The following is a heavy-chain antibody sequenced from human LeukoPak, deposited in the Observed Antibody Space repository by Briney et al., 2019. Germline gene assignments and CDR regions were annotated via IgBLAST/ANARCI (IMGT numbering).Heavy chain of an antibody. V-gene: IGHV4-34*01. J-gene: IGHJ4*02. CDR1: GWSFSGYY. Sequence: SETLSLTCAVYGWSFSGYYWSWIRQPPGKGLEWIGEINHSGSTNYNPSLKSRVTISVDTSKNQFSLKLSSVTAADTAVYYCARGSRYYDSSGYYLDYWGQGTLVTVSS. D-gene: IGHD3-22*01. CDR2: INHSGST. CDR3: ARGSRYYDSSGYYLDY.